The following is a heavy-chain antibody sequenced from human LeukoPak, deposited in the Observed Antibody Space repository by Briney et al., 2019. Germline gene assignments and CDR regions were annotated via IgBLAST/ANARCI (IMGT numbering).Heavy chain of an antibody. V-gene: IGHV3-30*18. CDR2: ISYDGSNK. J-gene: IGHJ4*02. CDR3: AKQSGADRGHLDF. CDR1: GFTFSSYG. Sequence: GGSLRLSCAASGFTFSSYGLTWVRQAPGKGLEWVAIISYDGSNKYYADSVKGRFTISRDNSKNTLYLQMNSLRPEDTAVYYCAKQSGADRGHLDFWGQGTLVTVSS. D-gene: IGHD4/OR15-4a*01.